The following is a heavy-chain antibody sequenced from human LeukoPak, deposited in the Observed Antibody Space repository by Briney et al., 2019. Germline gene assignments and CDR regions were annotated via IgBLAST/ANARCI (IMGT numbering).Heavy chain of an antibody. J-gene: IGHJ6*02. CDR2: ISYDGSNK. V-gene: IGHV3-30*04. CDR1: GFTFSSYA. D-gene: IGHD1-14*01. CDR3: ARYLPGYYYGMDV. Sequence: PGGSLRLSCAASGFTFSSYAMHWVRQAPGKGLEWVAVISYDGSNKYYADSVKGRFTISRGNSKNTLYLQMNSLRAEDTAVYYCARYLPGYYYGMDVWGQGTTVTVSS.